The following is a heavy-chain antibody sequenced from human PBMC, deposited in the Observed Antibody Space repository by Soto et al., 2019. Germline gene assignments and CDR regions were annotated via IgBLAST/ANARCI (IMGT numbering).Heavy chain of an antibody. CDR1: GGSFSCHY. D-gene: IGHD3-9*01. V-gene: IGHV4-34*01. CDR3: ARGGIHYDILTGRFTAHGMDV. J-gene: IGHJ6*02. Sequence: SETLSLSCAVSGGSFSCHYWSGIRQRPGKGLEWIGEINHSASTNYNPSLKSRVTISVDTSKNQFSLKLSSVTAADKAVYYCARGGIHYDILTGRFTAHGMDVWGQGTTVTVSS. CDR2: INHSAST.